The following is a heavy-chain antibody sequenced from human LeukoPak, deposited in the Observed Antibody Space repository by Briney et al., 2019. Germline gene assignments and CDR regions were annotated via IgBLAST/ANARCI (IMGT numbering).Heavy chain of an antibody. CDR2: IIPIFGTA. Sequence: SVKVSSKASGGTFSSYAISWVRQAPGQGLEWMGGIIPIFGTANYAQKFQGRVTITTDESTSTAYMELSSLRSEDTAVYYCARIGYPFDYWGQGTLVTVSS. V-gene: IGHV1-69*05. CDR3: ARIGYPFDY. D-gene: IGHD5-18*01. CDR1: GGTFSSYA. J-gene: IGHJ4*02.